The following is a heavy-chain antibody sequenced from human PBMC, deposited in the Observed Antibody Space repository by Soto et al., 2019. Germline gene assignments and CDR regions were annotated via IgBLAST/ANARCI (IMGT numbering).Heavy chain of an antibody. V-gene: IGHV1-69*01. D-gene: IGHD2-2*01. J-gene: IGHJ6*02. Sequence: QVQLVQSGAEVKKPGSSVKVSCKASGGTFSSYAISWLRQALEQGLEWMGGIIPISGTANYAQKFQGRVTITADESTSTAYMELSSLRSEDTAVYYCARSQGSSTSLEIYYYYYYGMDVWGQGTTVTVSS. CDR1: GGTFSSYA. CDR3: ARSQGSSTSLEIYYYYYYGMDV. CDR2: IIPISGTA.